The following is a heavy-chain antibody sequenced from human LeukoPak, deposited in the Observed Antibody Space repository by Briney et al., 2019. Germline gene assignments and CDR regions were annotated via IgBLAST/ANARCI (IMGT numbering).Heavy chain of an antibody. CDR1: GFTFSSYA. Sequence: WGSLRLSCAASGFTFSSYAMHWVRQAPGKGLEWVAVISYDGSNKYYADSVKGRFTISRDNSKNTLYLQMNSLRAEDTAVYYCASGSFSSRPRTYYYYGMDVWGQGTTVTVSS. V-gene: IGHV3-30-3*01. D-gene: IGHD2-15*01. CDR2: ISYDGSNK. CDR3: ASGSFSSRPRTYYYYGMDV. J-gene: IGHJ6*02.